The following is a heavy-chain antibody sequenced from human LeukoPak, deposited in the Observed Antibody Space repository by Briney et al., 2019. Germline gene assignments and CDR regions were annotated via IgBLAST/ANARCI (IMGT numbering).Heavy chain of an antibody. J-gene: IGHJ6*03. CDR1: GFTFSSYS. Sequence: GGSLRLSCAASGFTFSSYSMNWVRQAPGKGLEWVSYISSSSSTIYYADSVKGRFTISRDNAKNSLYLQMNSLRAEDTAVYYCAREGSGSYYYYMDVWGKGTTVTVSS. D-gene: IGHD1-26*01. CDR2: ISSSSSTI. CDR3: AREGSGSYYYYMDV. V-gene: IGHV3-48*01.